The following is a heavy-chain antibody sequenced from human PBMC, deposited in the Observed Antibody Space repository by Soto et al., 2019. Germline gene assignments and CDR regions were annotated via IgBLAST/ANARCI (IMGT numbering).Heavy chain of an antibody. D-gene: IGHD5-12*01. CDR2: IIPMNDIA. CDR3: AIDNSGYYDPFWYFDL. CDR1: GGTFSSYT. V-gene: IGHV1-69*08. Sequence: QVQLVQSGAEVRKPGSSVKVSCKASGGTFSSYTISWVRQAPGQGLEWMGRIIPMNDIANYAQKFRGRVTITADKSTSPAYMDLSSLRSENTAVYYCAIDNSGYYDPFWYFDLWGRGNLVTVSS. J-gene: IGHJ2*01.